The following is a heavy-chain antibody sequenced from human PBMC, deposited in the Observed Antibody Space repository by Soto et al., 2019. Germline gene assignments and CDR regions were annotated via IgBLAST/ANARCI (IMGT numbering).Heavy chain of an antibody. CDR3: AREGSYSAYNFAHGIQLWSFDF. Sequence: SETLSLTCTVSGGSINTFCWSGGRQPAGKGLGWMGRIFSSGSTSFNPSLESRVAMSVDTSKNHFSLNLSSVTAADMAVYYCAREGSYSAYNFAHGIQLWSFDFWGQGALVTVSS. CDR2: IFSSGST. CDR1: GGSINTFC. J-gene: IGHJ4*02. D-gene: IGHD5-12*01. V-gene: IGHV4-4*07.